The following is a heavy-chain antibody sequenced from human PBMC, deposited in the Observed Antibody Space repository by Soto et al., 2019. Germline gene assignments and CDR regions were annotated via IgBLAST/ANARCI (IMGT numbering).Heavy chain of an antibody. V-gene: IGHV2-5*02. D-gene: IGHD5-12*01. J-gene: IGHJ4*02. CDR1: GFSLSTSGVG. CDR3: AHEGAGYRGFKY. Sequence: QITLKESGPTLVKPTQTLTLACTFSGFSLSTSGVGVGWIRQPPGKALEWLALIYWDDDKRYSPSLKSRLTIPKDTSKTQLVLTMANTDPVDTATYYSAHEGAGYRGFKYWGQGTLVTVSS. CDR2: IYWDDDK.